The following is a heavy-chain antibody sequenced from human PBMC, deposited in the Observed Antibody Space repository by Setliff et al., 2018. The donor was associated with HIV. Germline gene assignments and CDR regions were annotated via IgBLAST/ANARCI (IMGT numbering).Heavy chain of an antibody. Sequence: SETLSLTCSVSGASIRGSDFYWGWIRQSPGRRPEWIGDIFYSGSTSYNPSLRSRVTMSLDTSTNQFSLNLNSVTAADTAVYYCAREVVDDYARYFDYWGQGSLVTVSS. CDR2: IFYSGST. CDR3: AREVVDDYARYFDY. D-gene: IGHD4-17*01. CDR1: GASIRGSDFY. J-gene: IGHJ4*02. V-gene: IGHV4-39*07.